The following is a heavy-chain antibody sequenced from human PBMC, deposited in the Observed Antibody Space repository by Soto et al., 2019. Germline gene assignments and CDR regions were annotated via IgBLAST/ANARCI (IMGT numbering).Heavy chain of an antibody. Sequence: VASVKVSCKASGYTFTSYGISWVRQAPGQGLEWMGWISAYNGNTNYAQKLQGRVTMTTDTSTSTAYMELRSLRSDDTAVYYCARDLRGPPLSGGPGGFDYWGQGTLVTVSS. D-gene: IGHD1-26*01. J-gene: IGHJ4*02. CDR2: ISAYNGNT. V-gene: IGHV1-18*01. CDR3: ARDLRGPPLSGGPGGFDY. CDR1: GYTFTSYG.